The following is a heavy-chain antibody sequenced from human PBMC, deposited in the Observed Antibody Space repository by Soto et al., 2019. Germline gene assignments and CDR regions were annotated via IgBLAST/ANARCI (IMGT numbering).Heavy chain of an antibody. CDR3: ARSRDGYSFYFYYGMDG. CDR2: ILHDGSAE. CDR1: GFTFTSYD. Sequence: GGSLRLSCAASGFTFTSYDMHWVRQAPGKGLEWMALILHDGSAEYYADSVKGRFTISRDNSRSTLYLQMNSLRAEDTAVYYCARSRDGYSFYFYYGMDGWGQGTTVTVSS. V-gene: IGHV3-30*03. D-gene: IGHD4-4*01. J-gene: IGHJ6*02.